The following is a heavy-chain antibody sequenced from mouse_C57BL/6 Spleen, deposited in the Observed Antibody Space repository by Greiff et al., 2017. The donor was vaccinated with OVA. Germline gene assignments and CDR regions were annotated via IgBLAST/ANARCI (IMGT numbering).Heavy chain of an antibody. J-gene: IGHJ1*03. CDR1: GFTFSSYA. CDR2: ISSGGDYI. CDR3: TRMTLYYYGSSYGWYFDV. Sequence: EVKLMESGEGLVKPGGSLKLSCAASGFTFSSYAMSWVRQTPEKRLEWVAYISSGGDYIYYADTVKGRFTISRDNARNTLYLQMSSLKSEDTAMYYCTRMTLYYYGSSYGWYFDVWGTGTTVTVSS. V-gene: IGHV5-9-1*02. D-gene: IGHD1-1*01.